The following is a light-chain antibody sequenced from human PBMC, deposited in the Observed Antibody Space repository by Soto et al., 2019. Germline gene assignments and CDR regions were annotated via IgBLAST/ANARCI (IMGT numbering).Light chain of an antibody. V-gene: IGKV3-20*01. Sequence: EIVLTQSPGTLSLSPGERVTLSCRASQSVSSSSLAWYQQKRGQAPRLLIHDASSRATGIPDRFSGSGSGTDFTLTISRLEPEDFAVYYCQQYGGSPRTFGQGTKVEVK. CDR1: QSVSSSS. CDR2: DAS. CDR3: QQYGGSPRT. J-gene: IGKJ1*01.